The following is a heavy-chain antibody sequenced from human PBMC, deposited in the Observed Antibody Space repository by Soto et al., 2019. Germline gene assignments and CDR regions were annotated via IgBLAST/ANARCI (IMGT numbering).Heavy chain of an antibody. CDR3: VRDGVYCSGGSCYSAFDI. V-gene: IGHV3-21*01. J-gene: IGHJ3*02. CDR2: ISSSSSYI. Sequence: GGSLRLSCAASGFTFSSYSMNWVRQAPGKGLEWVSSISSSSSYIYYADSVKGRFTISRDNAKNSLYLQMNSLRAEDTAVYYCVRDGVYCSGGSCYSAFDIWGQGTMVTVSS. CDR1: GFTFSSYS. D-gene: IGHD2-15*01.